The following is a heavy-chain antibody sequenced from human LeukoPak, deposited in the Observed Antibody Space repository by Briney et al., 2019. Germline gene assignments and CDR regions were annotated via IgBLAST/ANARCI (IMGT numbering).Heavy chain of an antibody. J-gene: IGHJ4*02. D-gene: IGHD5-12*01. CDR1: GFTISDYY. CDR2: ISSSSSNI. V-gene: IGHV3-11*06. Sequence: GGSLRLSCAASGFTISDYYMSWIRQAPGKGLEWVPFISSSSSNINYADSVKGRFTISRDNAKNSLYLQMNSLRAEDTAVYYCARSGTGYEKAFFDYWGQGTLVTVSS. CDR3: ARSGTGYEKAFFDY.